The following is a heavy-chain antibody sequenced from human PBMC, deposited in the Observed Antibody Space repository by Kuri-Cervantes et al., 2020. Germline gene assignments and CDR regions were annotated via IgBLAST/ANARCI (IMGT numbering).Heavy chain of an antibody. CDR3: ARSDSSSWDRDFYFDY. Sequence: GESLKISCAASGFTFSGYAMTWVRQAPGKGLEWMAVISYDGSNKYYADSVKGRFTISRDNSKNTPYLQMNSLRAEDTAVYYCARSDSSSWDRDFYFDYWGQGTLVTVSS. J-gene: IGHJ4*02. CDR2: ISYDGSNK. D-gene: IGHD6-13*01. V-gene: IGHV3-30-3*01. CDR1: GFTFSGYA.